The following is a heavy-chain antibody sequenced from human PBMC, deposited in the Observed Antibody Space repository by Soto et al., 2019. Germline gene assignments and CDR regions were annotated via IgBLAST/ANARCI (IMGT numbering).Heavy chain of an antibody. Sequence: ASVKVSCKVSGYSVTELSMHWVRQAPGKGLEWMGSFDPEDGETIYAQKFQGRVTMTGGTSTDTVFMELSSLRSEDTAVYYCATEILRGTYRRISLDYWGQGTLVTVSS. J-gene: IGHJ4*02. CDR2: FDPEDGET. D-gene: IGHD1-26*01. CDR3: ATEILRGTYRRISLDY. V-gene: IGHV1-24*01. CDR1: GYSVTELS.